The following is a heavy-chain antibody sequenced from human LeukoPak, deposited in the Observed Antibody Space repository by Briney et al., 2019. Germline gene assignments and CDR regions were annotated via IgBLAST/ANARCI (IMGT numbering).Heavy chain of an antibody. Sequence: PGGSLRLSCAASGFTFSSYWMHWVRQAPGKGLVWVSRINSDGSSTSYADSVKGRFTISRDNSKDTLYLQMSSLRAEDTAIYYCARASGSFDFWGQGIMVTVSS. D-gene: IGHD3-10*01. CDR1: GFTFSSYW. CDR3: ARASGSFDF. J-gene: IGHJ3*01. CDR2: INSDGSST. V-gene: IGHV3-74*01.